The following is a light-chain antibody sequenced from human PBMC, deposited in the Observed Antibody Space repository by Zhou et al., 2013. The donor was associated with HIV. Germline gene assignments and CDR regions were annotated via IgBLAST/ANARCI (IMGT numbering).Light chain of an antibody. Sequence: EIVLTQSPGTLSLSPGERATLSCRASQSVTSSSLAWYQQKPGQAPRLLIYGASTRATGIPDRFSGSGSGTEFTLTISSLQSEDFAVYYCQQYNDWPPITFGPGTKVEIK. CDR2: GAS. V-gene: IGKV3D-15*01. J-gene: IGKJ2*01. CDR1: QSVTSS. CDR3: QQYNDWPPIT.